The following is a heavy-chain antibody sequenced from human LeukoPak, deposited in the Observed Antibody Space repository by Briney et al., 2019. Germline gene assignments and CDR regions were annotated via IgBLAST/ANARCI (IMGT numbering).Heavy chain of an antibody. CDR3: ARDFYYDSSGYYYY. CDR1: GGSFSGYY. J-gene: IGHJ4*02. Sequence: ETLSLTCAVYGGSFSGYYWSWVRQAPGKGLEWVSSISSSSSYIYYADSVKGRFTISRDNAKNSLYLQMNSLRAEDTAVYYCARDFYYDSSGYYYYWGQGTLVTVSS. D-gene: IGHD3-22*01. CDR2: ISSSSSYI. V-gene: IGHV3-21*01.